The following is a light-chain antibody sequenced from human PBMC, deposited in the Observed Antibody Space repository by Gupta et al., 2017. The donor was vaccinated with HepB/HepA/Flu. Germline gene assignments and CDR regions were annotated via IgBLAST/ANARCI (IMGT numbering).Light chain of an antibody. CDR2: GNH. Sequence: QSMLTQPPSASGPPGQRVTISCSGSSSNIGTNSVNWYQQVPGTAPKLLIYGNHLRPSGVPDRFSGSKSGTSASLAISGLQSEDEADYYCAAWDDSLNVVFGGGTKLTVL. J-gene: IGLJ2*01. V-gene: IGLV1-44*01. CDR3: AAWDDSLNVV. CDR1: SSNIGTNS.